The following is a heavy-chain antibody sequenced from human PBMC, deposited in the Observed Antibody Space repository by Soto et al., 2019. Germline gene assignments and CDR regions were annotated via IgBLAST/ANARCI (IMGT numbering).Heavy chain of an antibody. J-gene: IGHJ4*02. CDR2: RYYSEST. V-gene: IGHV4-31*03. CDR1: GGSITTGGYY. D-gene: IGHD2-15*01. Sequence: LSLTCTVSGGSITTGGYYWSWIRQLPGKGLEWIGHRYYSESTYYNPSLKSRVSISLDTSKNQFSLKLSFVTAADTAMYYCARTKCSGGSCYSWSLDYWGQGTPVTVSS. CDR3: ARTKCSGGSCYSWSLDY.